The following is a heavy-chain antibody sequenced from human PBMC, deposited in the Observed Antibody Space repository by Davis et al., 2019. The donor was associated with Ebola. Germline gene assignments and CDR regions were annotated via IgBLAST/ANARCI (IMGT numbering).Heavy chain of an antibody. CDR3: AKGYGSGSPRYNWFDP. V-gene: IGHV3-11*04. D-gene: IGHD3-10*01. CDR2: ISSSGSTI. J-gene: IGHJ5*02. Sequence: GGSLRLSCAASGFTFSDYYMSWIRQAPGKGLEWVSYISSSGSTIYYADSVKGRFTISRDNSKNTLYLQMNSLRAEDTAVYYCAKGYGSGSPRYNWFDPWGQGTLVTVSS. CDR1: GFTFSDYY.